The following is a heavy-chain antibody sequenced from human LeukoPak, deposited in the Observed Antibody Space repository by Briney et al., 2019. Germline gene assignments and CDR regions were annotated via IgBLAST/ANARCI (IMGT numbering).Heavy chain of an antibody. Sequence: GASLRLSCAASGFSFITYTMNWVRQAPGKGLEWVSSISPGSTYTHYTDSVKGRFTISRDNARNSLFLQMNSLRAEDTAIYYCARAYDITSSFDYWGQGTLVTVSS. CDR2: ISPGSTYT. D-gene: IGHD3-22*01. V-gene: IGHV3-21*01. CDR3: ARAYDITSSFDY. J-gene: IGHJ4*02. CDR1: GFSFITYT.